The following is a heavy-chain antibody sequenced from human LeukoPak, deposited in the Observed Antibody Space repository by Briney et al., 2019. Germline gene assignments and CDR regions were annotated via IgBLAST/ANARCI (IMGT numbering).Heavy chain of an antibody. D-gene: IGHD6-19*01. V-gene: IGHV1-18*01. CDR1: GYTFTSYG. J-gene: IGHJ3*02. CDR2: ISAYNGNT. CDR3: ARGRRIAVAALRNAFDI. Sequence: ASAKVSCKASGYTFTSYGISWVRQAPGQGLEWMGWISAYNGNTNYAQKLQGRVTMTTDTSTSTAYMELRSLRSDDTAVYYCARGRRIAVAALRNAFDIWGQGTMVTVSS.